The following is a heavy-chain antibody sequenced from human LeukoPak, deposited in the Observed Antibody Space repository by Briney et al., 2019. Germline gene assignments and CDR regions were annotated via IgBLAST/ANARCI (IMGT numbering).Heavy chain of an antibody. CDR2: IRSKAYGGTT. CDR1: GFTFGDYA. Sequence: GGSLRLSCTASGFTFGDYALSWVRQAPGKGLEWVGFIRSKAYGGTTEYAASVKGRFTISRDDSKSIAYLQMNSLKTGDTAVYYCARDPMAVTDNLDYWGQGTLVTVSS. D-gene: IGHD6-19*01. J-gene: IGHJ4*02. V-gene: IGHV3-49*04. CDR3: ARDPMAVTDNLDY.